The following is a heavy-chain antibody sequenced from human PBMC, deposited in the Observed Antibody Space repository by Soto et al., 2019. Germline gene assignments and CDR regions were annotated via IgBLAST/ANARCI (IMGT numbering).Heavy chain of an antibody. J-gene: IGHJ1*01. CDR2: ISSSSSYI. D-gene: IGHD2-15*01. CDR1: GFTFSSYS. CDR3: ARDDCSGGSCYFQH. Sequence: GGSLRLSCAASGFTFSSYSMNWVRQAPGKGLEWVSSISSSSSYIYYADSVKGRFTISRDNAKSSLYLQMNSLRAEDTAVYYCARDDCSGGSCYFQHWGQGTLVTVSS. V-gene: IGHV3-21*01.